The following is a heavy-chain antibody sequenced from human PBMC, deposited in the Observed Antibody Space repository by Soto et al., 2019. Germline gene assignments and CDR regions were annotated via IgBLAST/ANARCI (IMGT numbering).Heavy chain of an antibody. CDR3: ARAPYSSSSFFFDY. D-gene: IGHD6-6*01. CDR2: INPTGGST. Sequence: ASLQVSCKASGYTFTTYYMHWVRQAPGQGLEWMGIINPTGGSTNYAQRFQGRVTMTWDTSTSTVYMELSSLRSDDTAVYYCARAPYSSSSFFFDYWGQGTPVTVSS. CDR1: GYTFTTYY. J-gene: IGHJ4*02. V-gene: IGHV1-46*01.